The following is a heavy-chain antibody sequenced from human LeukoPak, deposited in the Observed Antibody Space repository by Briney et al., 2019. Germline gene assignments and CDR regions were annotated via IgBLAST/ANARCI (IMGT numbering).Heavy chain of an antibody. V-gene: IGHV1-8*01. D-gene: IGHD3-3*01. CDR2: MNPNSGNT. CDR1: GYTFTSYD. CDR3: ARGYRPYYDFWSGYYDYSYYYYMDV. Sequence: ASVKVSCKASGYTFTSYDINWVRQATGQGLEWMGWMNPNSGNTGYAQKFQGRVTITRNTSISTAYMELSSLRSEDTAVYYCARGYRPYYDFWSGYYDYSYYYYMDVWGRGTTVTVSS. J-gene: IGHJ6*03.